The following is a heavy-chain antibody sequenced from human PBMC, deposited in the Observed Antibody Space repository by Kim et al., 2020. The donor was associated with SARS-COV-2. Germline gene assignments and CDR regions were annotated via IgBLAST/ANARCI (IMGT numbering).Heavy chain of an antibody. J-gene: IGHJ6*02. CDR3: ARDLRKWGYYGSGSPYNYYGMDV. CDR1: GYTFTSYG. V-gene: IGHV1-18*01. CDR2: ISAYNGNT. D-gene: IGHD3-10*01. Sequence: ASVKVSCKASGYTFTSYGISWVRQAPGQGLEWMGWISAYNGNTNYAQKLQGRVTMTTDTSTSTAYMELRSLRSDDTAVYYCARDLRKWGYYGSGSPYNYYGMDVWGQGTTVTVSS.